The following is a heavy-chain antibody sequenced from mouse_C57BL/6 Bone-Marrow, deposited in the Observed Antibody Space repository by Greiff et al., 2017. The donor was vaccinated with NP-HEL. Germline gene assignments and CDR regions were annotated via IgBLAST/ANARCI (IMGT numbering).Heavy chain of an antibody. CDR1: GFTFSSYD. J-gene: IGHJ3*01. D-gene: IGHD2-4*01. CDR3: ASPYDYDVAWFAY. CDR2: ISSGGSYT. Sequence: VQLKESGGDLVKPGGSLKLSCAASGFTFSSYDMSWVRQTPDKRLEWVATISSGGSYTYYPDSVKGRFTISRDNAKNTLYLQMSSLKSEDTAMYYCASPYDYDVAWFAYWGQGTLVTVSA. V-gene: IGHV5-6*01.